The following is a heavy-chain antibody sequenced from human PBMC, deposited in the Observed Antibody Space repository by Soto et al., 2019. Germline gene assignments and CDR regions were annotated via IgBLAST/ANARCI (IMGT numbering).Heavy chain of an antibody. CDR1: DVSISSYY. Sequence: SEILSLTCTVSDVSISSYYWSWIRQPAGKGLEWIGRIYTSGTTNYNPSLESRVTMSVDTSKNQFSLKLSSVTAADTAVYYCARDLVVGASPALDVWGQGTTVTVSS. CDR3: ARDLVVGASPALDV. CDR2: IYTSGTT. J-gene: IGHJ6*02. V-gene: IGHV4-4*07. D-gene: IGHD1-26*01.